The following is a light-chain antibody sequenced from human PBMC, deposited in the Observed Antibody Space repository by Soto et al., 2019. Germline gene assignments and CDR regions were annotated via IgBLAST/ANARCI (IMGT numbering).Light chain of an antibody. CDR2: EGS. CDR3: CSYAGSSTFLV. J-gene: IGLJ2*01. CDR1: SSDVGSYNL. V-gene: IGLV2-23*03. Sequence: QSVLTQPASVSGSPGQSITISCTGTSSDVGSYNLVSWYQQHPGKAPKLMIYEGSRRPSGASNRFSGSKSGNTASLTISGLQAEDEADYYCCSYAGSSTFLVFGGGTKVTVL.